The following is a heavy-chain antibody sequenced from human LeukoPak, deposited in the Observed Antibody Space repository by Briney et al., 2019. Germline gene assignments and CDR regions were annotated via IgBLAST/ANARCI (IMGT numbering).Heavy chain of an antibody. CDR3: AREDSGSYPTAFDY. CDR2: ISSSGSTI. J-gene: IGHJ4*02. D-gene: IGHD1-26*01. V-gene: IGHV3-11*04. Sequence: RGSLRLSCAASGFTFSDYYMSWIRQAPGKGLEWVSYISSSGSTIYYADSVKGRFTISRDNAKNSLYLQMNSLRAEDTAVYYCAREDSGSYPTAFDYWGQGTLVTVSS. CDR1: GFTFSDYY.